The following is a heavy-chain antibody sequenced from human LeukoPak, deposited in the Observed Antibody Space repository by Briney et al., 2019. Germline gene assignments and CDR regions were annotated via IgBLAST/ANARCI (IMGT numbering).Heavy chain of an antibody. Sequence: SETLSLTCTVSGGSISSSSYYWGWIRQPPGKGLEWIGSIYYSGSTYYNPSLKSRVTISVDTSKNQFSLKLSSVTAADTAVYYCAREYSSSNHFDYWGQGTLVTVSS. CDR2: IYYSGST. J-gene: IGHJ4*02. CDR1: GGSISSSSYY. CDR3: AREYSSSNHFDY. D-gene: IGHD6-13*01. V-gene: IGHV4-39*07.